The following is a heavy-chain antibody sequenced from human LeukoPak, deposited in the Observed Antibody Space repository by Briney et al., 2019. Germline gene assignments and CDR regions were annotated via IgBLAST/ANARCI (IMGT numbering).Heavy chain of an antibody. D-gene: IGHD1-7*01. V-gene: IGHV3-13*01. CDR2: IGTAGDT. CDR1: GFTFSSYD. J-gene: IGHJ4*02. CDR3: ARGTSLTGTTTQPTFDY. Sequence: GGSPRLSCAASGFTFSSYDMHWVRQATGKGLEWVSAIGTAGDTYYPGSVKGRFTISRENAKNSLYLQMNSLRAGDTAVHYCARGTSLTGTTTQPTFDYWGQGTLVTVSS.